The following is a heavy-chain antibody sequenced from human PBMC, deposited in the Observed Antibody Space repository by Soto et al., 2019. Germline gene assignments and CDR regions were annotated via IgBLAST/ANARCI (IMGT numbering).Heavy chain of an antibody. CDR2: IYYAGST. CDR3: ARLRASSGWPGDLVDY. Sequence: SETLSLTCTVSGGSINSDYWSWIRQPPGKGLEWIGYIYYAGSTNYNPSLKSRVTISVDTSKNQFSLKLSSVTAADAAVYYCARLRASSGWPGDLVDYWGQGTLVTVSS. J-gene: IGHJ4*02. CDR1: GGSINSDY. V-gene: IGHV4-59*08. D-gene: IGHD6-19*01.